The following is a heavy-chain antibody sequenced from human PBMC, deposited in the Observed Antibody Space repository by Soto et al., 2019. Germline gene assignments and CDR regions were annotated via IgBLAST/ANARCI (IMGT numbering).Heavy chain of an antibody. CDR1: GFPSRDLA. CDR2: IYWNSRRI. V-gene: IGHV3-9*02. CDR3: GRDMVPGGLGY. J-gene: IGHJ4*02. D-gene: IGHD3-10*01. Sequence: EAHLAQSGGGWVQPGRSLRLSCRASGFPSRDLAMHWVRQAPGKGLEWVAGIYWNSRRIDYADSVRGRFTISRDNAKNSLYLQMNSLRTEDTAFYYCGRDMVPGGLGYWGQGTLVTVSS.